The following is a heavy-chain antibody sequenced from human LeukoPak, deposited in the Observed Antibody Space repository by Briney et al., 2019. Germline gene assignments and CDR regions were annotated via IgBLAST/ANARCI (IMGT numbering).Heavy chain of an antibody. CDR2: IYSGDSHT. Sequence: GESLKISCKGSGYSFTYGIGWVRQMPGKGLEWMGIIYSGDSHTKYSPSCQGRVTISADKSISTAYLQWSSLEASDTAMYYCASARRGDYVWDYWGQGTLVTVSS. V-gene: IGHV5-51*01. D-gene: IGHD3-16*01. CDR3: ASARRGDYVWDY. J-gene: IGHJ4*02. CDR1: GYSFTYG.